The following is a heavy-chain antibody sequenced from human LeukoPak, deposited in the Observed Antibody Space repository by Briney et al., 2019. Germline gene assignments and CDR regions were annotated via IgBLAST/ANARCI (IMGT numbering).Heavy chain of an antibody. V-gene: IGHV3-30*02. J-gene: IGHJ4*02. CDR2: ILNDGTSK. CDR1: GFTFSSYG. Sequence: GGSLRLSCAASGFTFSSYGMHWVRQAPGKGLEWVAFILNDGTSKYHADSVKGRFTVSRDNSKNTLYLQMNSLRTEDSAVYYCANEWLHISGTYKANNWGQGTLVTVSS. D-gene: IGHD3-10*01. CDR3: ANEWLHISGTYKANN.